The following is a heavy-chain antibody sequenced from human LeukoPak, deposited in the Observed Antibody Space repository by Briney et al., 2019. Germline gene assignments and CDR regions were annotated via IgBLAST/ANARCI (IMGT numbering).Heavy chain of an antibody. CDR3: ARGCYSTNCPGDY. J-gene: IGHJ4*02. Sequence: GGSLRLSCAASGFTFSSYWMSWVRQAPGKGLEWVANIKEDESEKYYVDSVEGRFTISRDNTKNLLFLQMNSLRGEDTAVYYCARGCYSTNCPGDYWGQGTLVTVSS. CDR1: GFTFSSYW. CDR2: IKEDESEK. V-gene: IGHV3-7*01. D-gene: IGHD2-2*01.